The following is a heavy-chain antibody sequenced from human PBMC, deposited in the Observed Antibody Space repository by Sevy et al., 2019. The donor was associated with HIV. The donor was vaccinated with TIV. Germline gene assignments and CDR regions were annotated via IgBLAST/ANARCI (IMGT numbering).Heavy chain of an antibody. CDR1: GFSLSTDGVG. J-gene: IGHJ4*02. Sequence: SGPTLVNPTQTLKLTCVFSGFSLSTDGVGVGWIRQPPGKALEWLALTYWDDDQRYSPSLKSRLTITKDTSKNQVVLIMTNMDPVDAAIYYGAQGVWLRDASGMTFDYWGQGTLVTVSS. V-gene: IGHV2-5*02. D-gene: IGHD3-3*01. CDR2: TYWDDDQ. CDR3: AQGVWLRDASGMTFDY.